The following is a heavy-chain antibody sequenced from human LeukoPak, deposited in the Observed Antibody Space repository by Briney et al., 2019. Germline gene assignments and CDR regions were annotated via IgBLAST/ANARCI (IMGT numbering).Heavy chain of an antibody. CDR1: GYTFTGYY. D-gene: IGHD1-26*01. V-gene: IGHV1-2*02. J-gene: IGHJ6*02. Sequence: ASVKLSCKASGYTFTGYYMHWVRQAPGQGLEWMGWINPNSGGTNYAQKFQGRVTMTRDTSISTAYMELSRLRSDDTAVYYCARVVGSYYYYGMDVWGQGTTVTVSS. CDR2: INPNSGGT. CDR3: ARVVGSYYYYGMDV.